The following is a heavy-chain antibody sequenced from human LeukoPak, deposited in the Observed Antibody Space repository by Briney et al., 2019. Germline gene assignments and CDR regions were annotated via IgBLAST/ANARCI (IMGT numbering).Heavy chain of an antibody. J-gene: IGHJ5*02. CDR3: ARDGWIFGVVGFDP. V-gene: IGHV1-2*02. D-gene: IGHD3-3*01. CDR2: INPNSGGT. CDR1: GYTFTGYY. Sequence: GASVKVSCKASGYTFTGYYMHWVRQAPGQGLAWMGWINPNSGGTNYAQKFQGRVTMTRDTSISTAYMELSRLRSDDTAVYYCARDGWIFGVVGFDPWGQGTLVTVSS.